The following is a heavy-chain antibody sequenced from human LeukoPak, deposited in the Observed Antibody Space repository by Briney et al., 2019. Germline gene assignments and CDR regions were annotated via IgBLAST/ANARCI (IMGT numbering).Heavy chain of an antibody. D-gene: IGHD3-10*01. CDR3: ASGYITMVRGVISEAFDI. J-gene: IGHJ3*02. CDR1: GGSISSYY. V-gene: IGHV4-59*01. CDR2: IYYSGST. Sequence: SETLSLTCTVSGGSISSYYWSWIRQPPGKGLEWIGYIYYSGSTNYNPSLKSRVTISVDTSKNQFSLKLSSVTAADTAVYYCASGYITMVRGVISEAFDIWGQGTMVTVSS.